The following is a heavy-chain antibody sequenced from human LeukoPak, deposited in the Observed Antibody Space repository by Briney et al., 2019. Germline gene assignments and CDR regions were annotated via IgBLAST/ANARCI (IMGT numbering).Heavy chain of an antibody. CDR1: GGSFSGYY. CDR3: ARAYGRVVNFDY. J-gene: IGHJ4*02. D-gene: IGHD4-17*01. Sequence: SETLSLTCAVYGGSFSGYYWSWIRQPPGKGLEWIGEINHSGSTNYNPSLKSRVTISVDTSENQFSLKLSSVTAADTAVYYCARAYGRVVNFDYWGQGTLVTVSS. CDR2: INHSGST. V-gene: IGHV4-34*01.